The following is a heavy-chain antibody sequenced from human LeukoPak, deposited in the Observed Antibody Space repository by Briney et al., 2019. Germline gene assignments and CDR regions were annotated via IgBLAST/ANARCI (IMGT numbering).Heavy chain of an antibody. CDR3: ATRGLLGYYYGMDV. CDR2: ITSAGAT. Sequence: GGSLRLSCAASGFTVSRNYMSWARLAPGKGLEWVSIITSAGATHYATSVKSRFTISRDNSKNTVYLQMNSLRAEDTAVYYCATRGLLGYYYGMDVWGQGTTVTVSS. D-gene: IGHD3/OR15-3a*01. J-gene: IGHJ6*02. V-gene: IGHV3-66*01. CDR1: GFTVSRNY.